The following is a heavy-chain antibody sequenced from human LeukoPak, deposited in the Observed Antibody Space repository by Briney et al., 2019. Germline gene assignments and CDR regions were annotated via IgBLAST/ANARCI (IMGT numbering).Heavy chain of an antibody. Sequence: SETLSLTCTDSGGSISSSRYYWGWIRQPPGKGLEWIGSIYSSGSTDYNPSLKSRVTISVDTSKNQFSLRLSSVTAADTAVYYCARSSIDSSGQGWFDPWGQGTLVTVSS. J-gene: IGHJ5*02. CDR2: IYSSGST. CDR1: GGSISSSRYY. CDR3: ARSSIDSSGQGWFDP. V-gene: IGHV4-39*07. D-gene: IGHD3-22*01.